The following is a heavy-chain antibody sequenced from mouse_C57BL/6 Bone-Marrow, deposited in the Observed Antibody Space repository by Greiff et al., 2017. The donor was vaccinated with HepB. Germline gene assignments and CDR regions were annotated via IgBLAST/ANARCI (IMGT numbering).Heavy chain of an antibody. CDR2: ISYDGSN. D-gene: IGHD2-4*01. CDR3: ARYYDYDDERYYYFDY. J-gene: IGHJ2*01. Sequence: EVQVVESGPGLVKPSQSLSLTCSVTGYSITSGYYWNWIRQFPGNKLEWMGYISYDGSNNYNPSLKNRISITRDTSKNQFFLKLNSVTTEDTATYYCARYYDYDDERYYYFDYWGQGTTLTVSS. V-gene: IGHV3-6*01. CDR1: GYSITSGYY.